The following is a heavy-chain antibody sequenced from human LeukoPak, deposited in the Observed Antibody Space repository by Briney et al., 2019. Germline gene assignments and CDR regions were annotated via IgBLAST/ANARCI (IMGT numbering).Heavy chain of an antibody. D-gene: IGHD3-10*01. V-gene: IGHV1-8*01. CDR3: ASWFGESEYYFDY. J-gene: IGHJ4*02. CDR1: GYTFTSYD. CDR2: MNPNSGNT. Sequence: ASVKVSCKASGYTFTSYDINWVRQATGQGLEWMGWMNPNSGNTGYAQKFQGRVTMTRNTSISTAYMELSSLRSEDTAVYYCASWFGESEYYFDYWGQGTLVTVSS.